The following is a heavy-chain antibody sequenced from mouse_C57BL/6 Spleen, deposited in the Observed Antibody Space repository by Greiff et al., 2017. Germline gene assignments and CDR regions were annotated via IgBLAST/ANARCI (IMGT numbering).Heavy chain of an antibody. V-gene: IGHV1-55*01. J-gene: IGHJ2*01. CDR2: IYPGSGST. CDR3: ARSNYYGSRGYFDY. Sequence: QVQLKQSGAELVKPGASVKMSCKASGYTFTNYWITWVKQRPGQGLEWIGDIYPGSGSTNYNEKFKSKATLTVDTSSSTAYMQLSSLTSEDSAVYYCARSNYYGSRGYFDYWGQGTTLTVSS. CDR1: GYTFTNYW. D-gene: IGHD1-1*01.